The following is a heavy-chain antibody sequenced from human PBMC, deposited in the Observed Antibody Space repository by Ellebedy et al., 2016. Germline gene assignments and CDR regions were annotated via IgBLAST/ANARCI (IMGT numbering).Heavy chain of an antibody. CDR3: ARVPFCGGDCLFNDAFDT. J-gene: IGHJ3*02. D-gene: IGHD2-21*01. Sequence: SQTLSLTXAISGDSVSSNNAAWSWIRQSPSRGLEWLGRTYYKSRWYNDYALSVNSRITINPDTSKNQFSLQLRSVTPEDAAVYFCARVPFCGGDCLFNDAFDTWGQGTMVTVSS. V-gene: IGHV6-1*01. CDR1: GDSVSSNNAA. CDR2: TYYKSRWYN.